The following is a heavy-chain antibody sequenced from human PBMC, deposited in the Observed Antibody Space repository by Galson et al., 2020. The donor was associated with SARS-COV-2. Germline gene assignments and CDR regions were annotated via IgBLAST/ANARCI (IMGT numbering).Heavy chain of an antibody. V-gene: IGHV3-23*01. CDR1: GFTFNNYA. CDR2: ISDGGDDT. Sequence: GGSLRLSCVASGFTFNNYAMSWVRQGPGKGLEWIAVISDGGDDTHYADSVKGRFRIFRDSSKNTLFLEMNSLRADDTAVYYCALTDLGLIPYAWGQGPLVTVSS. CDR3: ALTDLGLIPYA. J-gene: IGHJ5*02. D-gene: IGHD2-2*01.